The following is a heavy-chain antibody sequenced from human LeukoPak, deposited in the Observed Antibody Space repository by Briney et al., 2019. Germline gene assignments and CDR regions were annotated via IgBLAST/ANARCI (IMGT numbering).Heavy chain of an antibody. CDR1: GFTFSDYY. D-gene: IGHD2-2*01. CDR3: ASDGIYCSSTSCLFDY. Sequence: NPGGSLRLSCAASGFTFSDYYMSWIRQAPGKGLEWVSYISSSGSTIYYADSVKGRFTISRDNAKNSLYLQMNSLRAEDTAVYYCASDGIYCSSTSCLFDYWGQGTLVTVSS. CDR2: ISSSGSTI. V-gene: IGHV3-11*04. J-gene: IGHJ4*02.